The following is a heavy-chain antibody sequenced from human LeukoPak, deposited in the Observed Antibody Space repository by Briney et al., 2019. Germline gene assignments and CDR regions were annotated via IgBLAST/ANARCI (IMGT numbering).Heavy chain of an antibody. CDR3: ARVVMRSGYLIDY. D-gene: IGHD3-22*01. J-gene: IGHJ4*02. Sequence: SSETLSLTCTVSGGSISSSSKYWGWIRQPPGKGLEWIGEINHSGSTNYNPSLKSRVTISVDTSKNQFSLKLSSVTAADTAVYYCARVVMRSGYLIDYWGQGTLVTVSS. CDR2: INHSGST. V-gene: IGHV4-39*07. CDR1: GGSISSSSKY.